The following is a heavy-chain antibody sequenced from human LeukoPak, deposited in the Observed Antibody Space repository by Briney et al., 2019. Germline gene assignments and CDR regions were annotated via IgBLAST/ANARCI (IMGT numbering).Heavy chain of an antibody. J-gene: IGHJ4*02. CDR1: GGSISSGSYY. D-gene: IGHD2-2*01. CDR3: ARAIVVVPAAIFYFDY. CDR2: IYTSGST. Sequence: SQTLSLTCTVSGGSISSGSYYWSWIRQPAGKGLEWIGRIYTSGSTNYNPSLKSRVTISVDTSKNQFSLKLSSVTAADTAVYYCARAIVVVPAAIFYFDYWGQGTLVTVSS. V-gene: IGHV4-61*02.